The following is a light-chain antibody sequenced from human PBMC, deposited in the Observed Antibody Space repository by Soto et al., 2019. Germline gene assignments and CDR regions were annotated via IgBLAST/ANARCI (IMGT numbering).Light chain of an antibody. CDR2: GTS. J-gene: IGKJ5*01. CDR1: QSVSSSY. V-gene: IGKV3D-20*02. CDR3: QQRSNWPPT. Sequence: EIVLTQSPGTLCLAPGERGTLSCRASQSVSSSYLAWYQQKPGQAPRLLIYGTSSRATGIPDRFSGSGSGTDFTLTISRLEPEDFAVYYCQQRSNWPPTFGQGRRLEIK.